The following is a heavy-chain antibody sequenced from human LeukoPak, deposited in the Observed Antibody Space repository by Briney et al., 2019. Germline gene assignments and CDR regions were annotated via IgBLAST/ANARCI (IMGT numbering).Heavy chain of an antibody. CDR3: ARDSNIARFFI. CDR1: GGSISSGGYY. J-gene: IGHJ4*02. D-gene: IGHD3-3*01. Sequence: SETLSLTCTVSGGSISSGGYYWSWIRQPPGKGLEWIGFIQDGGSTSYKSSLKSRVTISVDTSKNQFSLKLSSVTAADTAVYYCARDSNIARFFIWGQGILVTVSS. CDR2: IQDGGST. V-gene: IGHV4-30-2*01.